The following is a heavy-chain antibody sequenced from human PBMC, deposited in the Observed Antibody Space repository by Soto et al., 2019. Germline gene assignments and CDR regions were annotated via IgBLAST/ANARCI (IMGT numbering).Heavy chain of an antibody. D-gene: IGHD6-19*01. CDR1: GFTFSSYG. V-gene: IGHV3-23*01. CDR3: AKGLSVSSGWSEFDY. CDR2: ISGSGGST. J-gene: IGHJ4*02. Sequence: GGSLRLSCAASGFTFSSYGMSSVRQAQGKGLEWVSAISGSGGSTSYADSVQGRFTISRDNSKNTLYLQQYSLRAEATPVHYYAKGLSVSSGWSEFDYGGQGALLAVSS.